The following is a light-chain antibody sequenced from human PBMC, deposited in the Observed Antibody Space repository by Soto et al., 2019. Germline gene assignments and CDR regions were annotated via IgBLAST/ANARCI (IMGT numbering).Light chain of an antibody. CDR1: SSDVGGYKY. V-gene: IGLV2-14*01. J-gene: IGLJ1*01. CDR2: EVS. Sequence: QSVLTQPASVSGSPGQSITIACTGTSSDVGGYKYVSWYQQHPGKAPKLMIYEVSNRPSGVSNRLSGSKSGNTASLTISGLQAEDEADYYGSSYSSSRTLVIGTGTKVTVL. CDR3: SSYSSSRTLV.